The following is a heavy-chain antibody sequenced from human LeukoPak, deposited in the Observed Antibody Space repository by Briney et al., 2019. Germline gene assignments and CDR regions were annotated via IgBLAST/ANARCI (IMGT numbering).Heavy chain of an antibody. CDR1: GVSITSYY. J-gene: IGHJ6*03. CDR2: IYTSGST. Sequence: SETLSLTCTVSGVSITSYYWSWIRQPAGKGLEWIGRIYTSGSTNYNPSLKSRVTISVDTSKNQFSLKLSSVTAADTAVYYCARDLKYYYGSGSYSGHYYYYYMDVWGKGTTVTISS. D-gene: IGHD3-10*01. CDR3: ARDLKYYYGSGSYSGHYYYYYMDV. V-gene: IGHV4-4*07.